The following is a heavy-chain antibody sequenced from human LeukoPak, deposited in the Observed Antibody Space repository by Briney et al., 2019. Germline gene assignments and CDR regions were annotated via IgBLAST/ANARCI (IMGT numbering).Heavy chain of an antibody. CDR1: GFSFSSYA. CDR2: ISGSGGST. Sequence: PGGSLRVSCAATGFSFSSYAMSWVRQAPGKGLEWVSSISGSGGSTNYADSVKGRFTISRDNSKNTLFLQMNSLRAEDTAVYYCAKDGGNNVVVVAPLHYWGQGTLVTVSS. CDR3: AKDGGNNVVVVAPLHY. D-gene: IGHD2-15*01. V-gene: IGHV3-23*01. J-gene: IGHJ4*02.